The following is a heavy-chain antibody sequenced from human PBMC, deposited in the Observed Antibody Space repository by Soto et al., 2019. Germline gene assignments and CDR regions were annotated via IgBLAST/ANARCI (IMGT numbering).Heavy chain of an antibody. CDR1: GGTFSSYA. CDR2: IIPIFGTA. V-gene: IGHV1-69*01. D-gene: IGHD2-2*01. J-gene: IGHJ6*01. CDR3: ARCAQDLGDIVVVPAANTNYYDYYGMDV. Sequence: QVQLVQSGAEVKKPGSSVKVSCKASGGTFSSYAISWVRQAPGQGLEWMGGIIPIFGTANYAQKFQGRVTITADESTSTAYMELSSLRSEDTAVYYCARCAQDLGDIVVVPAANTNYYDYYGMDVW.